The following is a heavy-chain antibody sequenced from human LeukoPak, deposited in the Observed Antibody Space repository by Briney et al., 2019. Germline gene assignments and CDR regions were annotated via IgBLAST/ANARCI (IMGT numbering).Heavy chain of an antibody. V-gene: IGHV1-46*01. J-gene: IGHJ6*03. CDR2: INPSGGST. D-gene: IGHD5-18*01. CDR3: ARDSTAMAADYYYYMDV. CDR1: GYTFTSYY. Sequence: GASVKVSCKASGYTFTSYYMHWVRQAPGQGLEWMGIINPSGGSTSYAQKFQGRVTMTRDMPTSTVYMELSSLRSEDTAVYYCARDSTAMAADYYYYMDVWGKGTTVTVSS.